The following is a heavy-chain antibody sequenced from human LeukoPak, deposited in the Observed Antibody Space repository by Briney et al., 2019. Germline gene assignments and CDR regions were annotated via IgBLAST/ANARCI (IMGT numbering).Heavy chain of an antibody. CDR2: INPSGGST. CDR1: GYTFTSYY. V-gene: IGHV1-46*01. D-gene: IGHD3-10*01. Sequence: ASVKVSCKASGYTFTSYYMHWVRQAPGQGLEWMGIINPSGGSTSCAQKFQGRVTMTRDTSTSTVYMELSSLRSEDTAVYYCARARRQLWFGELPPYFDYWGQGTLVTVSS. J-gene: IGHJ4*02. CDR3: ARARRQLWFGELPPYFDY.